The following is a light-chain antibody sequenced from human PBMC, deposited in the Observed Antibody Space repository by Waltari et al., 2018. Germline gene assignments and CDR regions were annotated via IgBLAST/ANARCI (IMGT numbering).Light chain of an antibody. V-gene: IGKV1-39*01. J-gene: IGKJ4*01. Sequence: DIQMTQSPSSLSASVGDRVTITCRARQTINKYLNWYQKKPGTAPNVLISVISYLHTGVPSRFSGSGSGTDFTLTISSLQPEDFATYYCQQSDSLPLTFGGGTKVEIK. CDR1: QTINKY. CDR3: QQSDSLPLT. CDR2: VIS.